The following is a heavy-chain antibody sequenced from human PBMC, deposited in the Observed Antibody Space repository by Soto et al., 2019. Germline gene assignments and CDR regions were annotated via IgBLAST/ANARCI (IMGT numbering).Heavy chain of an antibody. CDR1: GYTFTSYA. CDR3: ARGGDSSGYYLIYYFDY. J-gene: IGHJ4*02. D-gene: IGHD3-22*01. CDR2: INAGNGNT. V-gene: IGHV1-3*01. Sequence: ASVKVSCKASGYTFTSYAMHWVRQAPGQRLEWMGWINAGNGNTKYSQKFQGRVTITRDTSASTAYMELSSLRSEDTAVYYCARGGDSSGYYLIYYFDYWGQGTLVTVSS.